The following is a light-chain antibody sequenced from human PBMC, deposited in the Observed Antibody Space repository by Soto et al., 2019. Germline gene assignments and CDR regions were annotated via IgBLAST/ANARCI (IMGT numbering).Light chain of an antibody. CDR3: RQYCSASNT. J-gene: IGKJ2*01. Sequence: DIQMTQSPSTLSASVGDRVTITCRASQDINIWLAWYQQKPGKAPKLLIYKASTLERGVPSRFICSGSGTVFTLALISPHPDDFATYYCRQYCSASNTFGQGTRLDIK. V-gene: IGKV1-5*03. CDR2: KAS. CDR1: QDINIW.